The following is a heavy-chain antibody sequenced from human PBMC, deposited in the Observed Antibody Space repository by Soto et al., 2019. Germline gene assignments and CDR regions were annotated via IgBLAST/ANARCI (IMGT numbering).Heavy chain of an antibody. Sequence: ASVKVSCKASGYTFTGYGIHWVRQAPGQRLEWMGWINAANGDTKYSPKFQGRVTITRDTSASTAYMELSSLRPEDTAVYYCVRRHVSATGIDWFDPWGQGXLVTVHS. CDR1: GYTFTGYG. D-gene: IGHD6-13*01. V-gene: IGHV1-3*01. J-gene: IGHJ5*02. CDR2: INAANGDT. CDR3: VRRHVSATGIDWFDP.